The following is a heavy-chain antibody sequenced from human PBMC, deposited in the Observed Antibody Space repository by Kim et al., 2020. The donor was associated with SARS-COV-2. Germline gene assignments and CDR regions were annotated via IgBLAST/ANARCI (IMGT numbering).Heavy chain of an antibody. CDR2: ISSSSSYI. Sequence: GGSLRLSCAASGFTFSSYSMNWVRQAPGKGLEWVSSISSSSSYIYYADSVKGRFTISRDNAKNSLYLQMNSLRAEDTAVYYCARDNGGRESGWSYYFDYWGQGTLVTVSS. CDR1: GFTFSSYS. V-gene: IGHV3-21*01. J-gene: IGHJ4*02. D-gene: IGHD6-19*01. CDR3: ARDNGGRESGWSYYFDY.